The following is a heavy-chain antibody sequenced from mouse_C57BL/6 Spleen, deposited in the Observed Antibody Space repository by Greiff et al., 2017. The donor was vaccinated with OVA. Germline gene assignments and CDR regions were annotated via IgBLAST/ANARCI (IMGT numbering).Heavy chain of an antibody. D-gene: IGHD1-1*01. J-gene: IGHJ2*01. CDR2: INPNNGGT. CDR1: GYTFTDYN. Sequence: VQLQQSGPELVKPGASVKMSCKASGYTFTDYNMHWVKQSHGKSLEWIGYINPNNGGTSYNQKFKGKATLTVNKSSSTAYMELRSLTSEDSAVYYCARAPNDGSSPDYWGQGTTLTVSS. CDR3: ARAPNDGSSPDY. V-gene: IGHV1-22*01.